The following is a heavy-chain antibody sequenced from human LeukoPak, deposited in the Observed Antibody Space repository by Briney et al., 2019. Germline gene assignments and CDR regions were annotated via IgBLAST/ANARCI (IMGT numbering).Heavy chain of an antibody. CDR1: GFTFNTYW. Sequence: GGSLRLSCAASGFTFNTYWISWVRQAPGKGLEWVAEIKQDGSEKSYVESVKGRFTISRDNAKNSLYLQMASLTAEDTAVYYCARTSVAAAISPYYFDYWGQGTLVTVSS. D-gene: IGHD2-2*02. CDR2: IKQDGSEK. V-gene: IGHV3-7*01. J-gene: IGHJ4*02. CDR3: ARTSVAAAISPYYFDY.